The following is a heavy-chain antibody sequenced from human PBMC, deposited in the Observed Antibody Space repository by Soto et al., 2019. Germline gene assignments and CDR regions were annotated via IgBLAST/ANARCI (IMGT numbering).Heavy chain of an antibody. CDR1: GYSFTSFY. D-gene: IGHD2-21*01. CDR2: IKPNGGST. CDR3: ASAIPHFDY. Sequence: QVQLVQSGAEVKEPGASAKISCKPSGYSFTSFYMHWVRQAPGQGLEWMGTIKPNGGSTTYAQKFQGRVTMTRDTSTSTFYMDLSGLRSDDTAVYYCASAIPHFDYWGQGTLVTVSS. V-gene: IGHV1-46*01. J-gene: IGHJ4*02.